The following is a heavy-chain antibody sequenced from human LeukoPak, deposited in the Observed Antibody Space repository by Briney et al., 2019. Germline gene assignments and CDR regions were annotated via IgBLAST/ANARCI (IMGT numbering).Heavy chain of an antibody. Sequence: GGSLRLSCAASGFTLSNVGMSWVRQAPGKGLEWVSYISSSGNTIYYADSVKGRFTNSRDNANISLYLQMNSLRAEDKAVYYCERERAASVGAFDIWGQGTMVTVSS. CDR3: ERERAASVGAFDI. J-gene: IGHJ3*02. D-gene: IGHD6-13*01. CDR1: GFTLSNVG. V-gene: IGHV3-48*03. CDR2: ISSSGNTI.